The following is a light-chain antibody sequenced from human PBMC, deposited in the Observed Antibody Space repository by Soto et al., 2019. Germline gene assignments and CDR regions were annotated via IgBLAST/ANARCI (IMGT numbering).Light chain of an antibody. CDR2: GAS. CDR3: QQYNNWPLFT. Sequence: EIVMTQSPATLSVSPGERATLSCRASQSVSSNLAWYQQKPGQAPRLLIYGASTRATGIPARFSGSGSGTEFTLTISSLQSEDLAGYYCQQYNNWPLFTFGPGTKVDIK. V-gene: IGKV3-15*01. J-gene: IGKJ3*01. CDR1: QSVSSN.